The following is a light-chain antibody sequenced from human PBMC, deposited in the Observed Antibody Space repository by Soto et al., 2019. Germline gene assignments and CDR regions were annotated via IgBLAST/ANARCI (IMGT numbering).Light chain of an antibody. V-gene: IGKV3-15*01. CDR3: QQYGSSSLT. CDR1: QSVSSN. CDR2: GAF. J-gene: IGKJ3*01. Sequence: EIVMTQSPVTLSVSPGERATLSCRASQSVSSNLAWYQQKPGQAPSLLIYGAFTRATGIPARFSGTGSGTEFTLTIRSLQSEDFELYYCQQYGSSSLTFGPGTKVDIK.